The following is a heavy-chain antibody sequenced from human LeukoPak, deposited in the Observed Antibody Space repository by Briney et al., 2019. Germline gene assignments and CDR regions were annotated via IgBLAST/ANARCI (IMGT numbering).Heavy chain of an antibody. CDR1: DFSFSNYW. D-gene: IGHD6-13*01. CDR2: IRGDGSLK. V-gene: IGHV3-7*01. Sequence: GGSLRLSCAASDFSFSNYWMTWLRQAPGKGLEWVANIRGDGSLKYYLDSVKGRFTISRDNSKNTLYLQMNSLRAEDTAVYYCAKDSSPYSSSWYPSFDYWGQGTLVTVSS. CDR3: AKDSSPYSSSWYPSFDY. J-gene: IGHJ4*02.